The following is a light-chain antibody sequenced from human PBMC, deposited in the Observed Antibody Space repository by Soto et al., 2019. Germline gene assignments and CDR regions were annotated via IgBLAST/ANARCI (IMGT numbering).Light chain of an antibody. CDR2: GAS. Sequence: EIVMTQSPATLSLSPGERAALSCRASQSINSELAWYQQKPAQPPRLLIYGASTRATGVPARFTGSESGSEFTLTISGLQSEDVAVYYCQQGHNWPLTFGQGTRLEI. J-gene: IGKJ2*01. CDR3: QQGHNWPLT. V-gene: IGKV3-15*01. CDR1: QSINSE.